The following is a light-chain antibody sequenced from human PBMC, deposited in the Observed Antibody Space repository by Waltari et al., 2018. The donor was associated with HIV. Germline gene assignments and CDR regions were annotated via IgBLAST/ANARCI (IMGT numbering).Light chain of an antibody. V-gene: IGLV2-8*01. CDR1: NIDIGTYDY. Sequence: QSALTQPPSASGSPGQSVTLSCTGPNIDIGTYDYVSWYQQHPGKAPKLVISEVTKRPSGVSDRFSGSKSGNTAFLTVSGLQAEDEADYYCSSFANRDGFYVLFGGGTRLTVL. CDR3: SSFANRDGFYVL. CDR2: EVT. J-gene: IGLJ2*01.